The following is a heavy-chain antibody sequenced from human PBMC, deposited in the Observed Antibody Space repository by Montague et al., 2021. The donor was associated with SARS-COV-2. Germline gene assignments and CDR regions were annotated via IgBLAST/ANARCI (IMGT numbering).Heavy chain of an antibody. Sequence: SLRLSSAASGFPFNTYTMTWVRQAPGKGLEWVSSIFGSGAGKYYADSVQGRFTISRDNSKNTLYLQLHSLRAEDTAVYYCAKNGGSGSLVYWHFDLWGRGTPVAVSS. D-gene: IGHD2-8*01. V-gene: IGHV3-23*01. CDR1: GFPFNTYT. CDR2: IFGSGAGK. J-gene: IGHJ2*01. CDR3: AKNGGSGSLVYWHFDL.